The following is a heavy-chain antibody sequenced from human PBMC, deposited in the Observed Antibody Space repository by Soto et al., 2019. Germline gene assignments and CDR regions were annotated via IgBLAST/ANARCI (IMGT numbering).Heavy chain of an antibody. CDR3: ARDQYHYDPNHPYYFDS. Sequence: PSETLSLTCTVSGGSISSYYWSWIRQPPGKGLEWIGYIYYSGSTNYNPSLKSRVAISVDTSKNQFSLKLSSVTAADTAVYYCARDQYHYDPNHPYYFDSWGQGTLVTVSS. J-gene: IGHJ4*02. D-gene: IGHD3-22*01. V-gene: IGHV4-59*01. CDR1: GGSISSYY. CDR2: IYYSGST.